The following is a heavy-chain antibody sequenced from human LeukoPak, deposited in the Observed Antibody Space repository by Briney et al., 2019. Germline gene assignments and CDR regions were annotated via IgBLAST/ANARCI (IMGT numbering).Heavy chain of an antibody. V-gene: IGHV1-18*01. CDR1: GYTFTSYG. CDR2: ISAYNGNT. Sequence: GASVKVSCKASGYTFTSYGISWVRQAPGQGLEWMGWISAYNGNTNYAQKLQGRVTMTRDTSLSTAYMELSRLRSDDTAVYYCARDPHYSDAFDIWGQGTMVTVSS. D-gene: IGHD2-15*01. J-gene: IGHJ3*02. CDR3: ARDPHYSDAFDI.